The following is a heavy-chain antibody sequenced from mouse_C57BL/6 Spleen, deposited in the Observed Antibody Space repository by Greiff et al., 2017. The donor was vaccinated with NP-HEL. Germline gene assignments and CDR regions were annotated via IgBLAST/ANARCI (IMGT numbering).Heavy chain of an antibody. CDR3: ARSAYYGNYLDY. D-gene: IGHD2-10*01. V-gene: IGHV1-54*01. CDR2: INPGSGGT. CDR1: GYAFTNYL. J-gene: IGHJ2*01. Sequence: QVQLKESGAELVRPGTSVKVSCKASGYAFTNYLIEWVKQRPGQGLEWIGVINPGSGGTNYNEKFKGKATLTADKSSSTAYMQLSSLTSEDSAVYFCARSAYYGNYLDYWGQGTTLTVSS.